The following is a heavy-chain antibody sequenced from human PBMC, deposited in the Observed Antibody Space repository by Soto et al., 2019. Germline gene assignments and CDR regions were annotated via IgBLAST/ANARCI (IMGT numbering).Heavy chain of an antibody. Sequence: EASVKVSCTASGYTFTNYAMQWVRQAPGQRLEWMGWMNSNSGNTGYAQKFQGRVTMTRNTSISTAYMELSSLRSEDTAVYYCARGLRGYCSSTSSYYYYMDVWGKGTTVTVSS. J-gene: IGHJ6*03. D-gene: IGHD2-2*03. CDR2: MNSNSGNT. CDR3: ARGLRGYCSSTSSYYYYMDV. V-gene: IGHV1-8*02. CDR1: GYTFTNYA.